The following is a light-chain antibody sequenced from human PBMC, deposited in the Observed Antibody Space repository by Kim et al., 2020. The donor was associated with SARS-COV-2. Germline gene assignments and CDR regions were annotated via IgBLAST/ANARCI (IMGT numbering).Light chain of an antibody. CDR1: QSISTW. CDR3: QQYDSKSPRT. J-gene: IGKJ1*01. Sequence: SVGDRVTIPCRASQSISTWLAWYQQKPGKAPTLLIYKASNLESGVPSRFSGRGSGTEFTLTISNLQPDDFATYYCQQYDSKSPRTFGQGTEVEVK. V-gene: IGKV1-5*03. CDR2: KAS.